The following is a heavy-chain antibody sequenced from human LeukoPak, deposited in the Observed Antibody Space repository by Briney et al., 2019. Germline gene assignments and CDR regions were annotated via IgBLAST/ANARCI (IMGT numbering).Heavy chain of an antibody. CDR3: ARDLRAAGFDY. CDR2: IYSGGNT. CDR1: GLTVSSNY. D-gene: IGHD6-13*01. J-gene: IGHJ4*02. V-gene: IGHV3-66*01. Sequence: QPGGSLRLSCAASGLTVSSNYMSWARQAPGKGREWRPVIYSGGNTYYADAVKSRFTISRDNFKNTLSLQMSSLRPDDWAIYYCARDLRAAGFDYWGQGTLVTVSS.